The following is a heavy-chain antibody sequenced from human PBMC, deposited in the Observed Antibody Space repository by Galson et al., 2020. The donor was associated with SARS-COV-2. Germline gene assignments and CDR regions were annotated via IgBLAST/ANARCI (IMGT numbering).Heavy chain of an antibody. J-gene: IGHJ4*02. CDR1: GGSISSYY. D-gene: IGHD3-9*01. Sequence: ASETLSLTCTVSGGSISSYYWSWIRQPPGKGLEWIGYIYYSGSTNYNPSLKSRVTISVDTSKNQFSLKLSSVTAADTAVYYCARARYFDWLLVGGGIDYWGQGTLVTVSS. V-gene: IGHV4-59*01. CDR2: IYYSGST. CDR3: ARARYFDWLLVGGGIDY.